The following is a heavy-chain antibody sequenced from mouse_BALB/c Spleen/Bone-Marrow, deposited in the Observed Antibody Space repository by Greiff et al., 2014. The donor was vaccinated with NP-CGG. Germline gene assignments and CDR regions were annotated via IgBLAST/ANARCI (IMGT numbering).Heavy chain of an antibody. CDR3: ARYGYYDAMDY. Sequence: QLVESGGGLVQPGGSRKLSCAASGFTFSSFGMHWVRQAPEKGLEWVAYISSGSSTIYYADTVKGRFTISRDNPKYTLFLQMTSLRSEDTAMYYCARYGYYDAMDYWGQGTSVTVPS. D-gene: IGHD2-2*01. V-gene: IGHV5-17*02. CDR2: ISSGSSTI. CDR1: GFTFSSFG. J-gene: IGHJ4*01.